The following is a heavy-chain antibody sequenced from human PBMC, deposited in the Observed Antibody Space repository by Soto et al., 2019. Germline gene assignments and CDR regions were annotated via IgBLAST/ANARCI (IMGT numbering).Heavy chain of an antibody. CDR2: IDWDDDK. D-gene: IGHD6-13*01. CDR3: ARISSWSGPFDY. Sequence: SGPTLVNTTPPLTLTCTFSGFSLSTSGMCVSWIRQPPGKALEWLALIDWDDDKYYSTSLKTRLTISKDTSKNQVVLTMTNMDPVDTATYYCARISSWSGPFDYWGQGTLVTVSS. CDR1: GFSLSTSGMC. V-gene: IGHV2-70*01. J-gene: IGHJ4*02.